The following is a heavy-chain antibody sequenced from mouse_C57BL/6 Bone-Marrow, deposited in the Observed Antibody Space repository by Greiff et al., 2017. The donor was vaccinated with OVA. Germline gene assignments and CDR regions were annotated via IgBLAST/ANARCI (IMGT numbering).Heavy chain of an antibody. CDR3: ARQDYYGSSYDWYFDV. Sequence: EVQRVESGGDLVKPGGSLKLSCAASGFTFSSYGMSWVRQTPDKRLEWVATISSGGSYTYYPDSVKGRFTISRDNAKNTLYLQMSSLKSEDTAMYYCARQDYYGSSYDWYFDVWGTGTTVTVSS. V-gene: IGHV5-6*01. D-gene: IGHD1-1*01. CDR2: ISSGGSYT. J-gene: IGHJ1*03. CDR1: GFTFSSYG.